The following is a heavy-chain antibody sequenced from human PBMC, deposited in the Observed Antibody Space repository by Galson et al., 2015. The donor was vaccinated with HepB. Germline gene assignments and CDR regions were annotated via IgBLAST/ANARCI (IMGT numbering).Heavy chain of an antibody. CDR1: GVSVSSGVYP. CDR3: ARPTFQSAYFDL. V-gene: IGHV4-39*01. CDR2: VFYGGNI. J-gene: IGHJ4*02. D-gene: IGHD2-21*01. Sequence: SETLSLTCTVSGVSVSSGVYPWAWIRQSPEKGLEWIGTVFYGGNIHYSASLKSRVTMSVDTSKNQLSLKLSSVTAADTAVYYCARPTFQSAYFDLWGQGTLVTVSS.